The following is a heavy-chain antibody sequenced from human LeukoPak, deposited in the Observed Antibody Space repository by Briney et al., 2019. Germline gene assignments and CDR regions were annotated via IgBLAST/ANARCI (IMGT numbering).Heavy chain of an antibody. Sequence: SQTLSLTCAISGDSVSSNSAAWNWIRQSPSRGLEWLGRTYYRSKWYNDYAVSVKSRITINPDTSKNQFSLQLNSVTPEDTAVYYCARARRDYYGSGSYYTIDYWGQGTLVTVSS. D-gene: IGHD3-10*01. V-gene: IGHV6-1*01. CDR3: ARARRDYYGSGSYYTIDY. CDR1: GDSVSSNSAA. CDR2: TYYRSKWYN. J-gene: IGHJ4*02.